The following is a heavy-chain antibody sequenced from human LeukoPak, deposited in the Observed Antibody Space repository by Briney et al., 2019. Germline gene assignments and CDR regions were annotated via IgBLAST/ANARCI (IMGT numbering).Heavy chain of an antibody. V-gene: IGHV4-4*09. J-gene: IGHJ4*02. CDR1: GGSISSYY. CDR3: ARGVSGFWLSFDF. D-gene: IGHD3-10*01. Sequence: SATLSLTCTVSGGSISSYYWTWIRQAPGKGLEWIGYIYAGGKTRSSPSLESRVSISVDTSKNQFSLKLASVTAADTAAYYCARGVSGFWLSFDFWGQGALVSVSS. CDR2: IYAGGKT.